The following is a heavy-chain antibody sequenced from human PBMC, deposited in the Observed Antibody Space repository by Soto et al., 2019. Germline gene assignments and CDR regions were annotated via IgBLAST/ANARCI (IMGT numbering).Heavy chain of an antibody. CDR3: AKHRGTTVITPLDS. D-gene: IGHD4-4*01. V-gene: IGHV3-23*01. CDR1: GFTFSTYA. J-gene: IGHJ5*01. CDR2: ISGSGNSK. Sequence: PGGSLRLSCAASGFTFSTYAMNWVRQAPGKGLEWVATISGSGNSKYYADSVKGRFTISRDNSKNTLYLQISSLRAEDTAVYYCAKHRGTTVITPLDSWGQGTLVTVYS.